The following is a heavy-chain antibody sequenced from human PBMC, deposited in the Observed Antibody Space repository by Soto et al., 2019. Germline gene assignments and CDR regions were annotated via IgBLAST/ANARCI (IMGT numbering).Heavy chain of an antibody. D-gene: IGHD3-22*01. Sequence: LSLTCAVSGGSISSGGYSWSWIRQPPGKGLEWIGYIYHSGSTYYNPSLKSRVTISVDRSKNQFSLKLSSVTAADTAVYYCASSGITMIVVGAPDAFDTWGQGTMVTVSS. CDR3: ASSGITMIVVGAPDAFDT. CDR2: IYHSGST. V-gene: IGHV4-30-2*01. J-gene: IGHJ3*02. CDR1: GGSISSGGYS.